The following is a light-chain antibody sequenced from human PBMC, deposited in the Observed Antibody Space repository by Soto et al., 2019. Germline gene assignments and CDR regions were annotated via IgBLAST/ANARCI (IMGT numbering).Light chain of an antibody. J-gene: IGLJ1*01. V-gene: IGLV2-14*03. CDR3: ISYTDRQSYL. CDR2: AVS. CDR1: SSDIGSYDH. Sequence: QSALTQPASVSGSPGQSITISCSGTSSDIGSYDHVAWYQQFPGKSPKLIIYAVSDRPSGVSDRFSGSKSGISASLTISGLQTEDEADYSCISYTDRQSYLFGTGTKVTV.